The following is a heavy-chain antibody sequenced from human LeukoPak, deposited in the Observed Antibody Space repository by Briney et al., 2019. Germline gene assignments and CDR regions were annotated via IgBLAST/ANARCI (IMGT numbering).Heavy chain of an antibody. J-gene: IGHJ4*02. CDR2: IHYSGGST. D-gene: IGHD3-10*01. CDR1: GFTFSNYA. V-gene: IGHV3-23*01. CDR3: AKVIREVDTSYDY. Sequence: GGSLRLSCAATGFTFSNYALSWVRQAPGKGLEWVSAIHYSGGSTYYADSVKGRFTISRDNSKNTLYLQMNSLRAEDTAVYYCAKVIREVDTSYDYWGQGALVTVSS.